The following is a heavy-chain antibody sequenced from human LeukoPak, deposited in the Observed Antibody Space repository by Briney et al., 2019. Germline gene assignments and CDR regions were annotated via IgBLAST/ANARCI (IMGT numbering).Heavy chain of an antibody. CDR2: ISSSGSTI. CDR1: GFTFSDYY. CDR3: ARDIAPIVVVPAAMDY. Sequence: PGGSLRLSCAASGFTFSDYYMSWIRQAPGKGLEWVSYISSSGSTIYYADSVKGRFTISRDNAKNSLYLQMNSLRAEDTAVYYCARDIAPIVVVPAAMDYWGQGTLVTVSS. D-gene: IGHD2-2*01. J-gene: IGHJ4*02. V-gene: IGHV3-11*01.